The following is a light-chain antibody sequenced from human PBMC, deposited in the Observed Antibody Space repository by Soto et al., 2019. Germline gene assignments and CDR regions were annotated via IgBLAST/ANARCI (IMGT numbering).Light chain of an antibody. CDR3: CTSGGRSTYV. J-gene: IGLJ1*01. V-gene: IGLV2-23*02. CDR1: SSDGGSYNL. Sequence: QSALTQPASVSGSPGQSITISCTGTSSDGGSYNLVSWYQQHPGKTPKPMIYELSKRPSGESNRFSGSKSANTALLTISGIHADDEADYCCCTSGGRSTYVFGTGTKVTVL. CDR2: ELS.